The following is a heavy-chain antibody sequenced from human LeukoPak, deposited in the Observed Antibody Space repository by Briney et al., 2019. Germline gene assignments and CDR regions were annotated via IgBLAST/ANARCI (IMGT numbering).Heavy chain of an antibody. CDR1: GYTFSNYD. CDR3: AAGGGDWYSDL. V-gene: IGHV1-18*01. J-gene: IGHJ2*01. CDR2: ISPYNGNT. Sequence: GASVKVSCKASGYTFSNYDISWVRQAPGKGLEWMGWISPYNGNTDSAQKFQGRVTLTTDTPTSTAYMELRSLTSDDTAVYYCAAGGGDWYSDLWGRGTLVTVSS. D-gene: IGHD3-16*01.